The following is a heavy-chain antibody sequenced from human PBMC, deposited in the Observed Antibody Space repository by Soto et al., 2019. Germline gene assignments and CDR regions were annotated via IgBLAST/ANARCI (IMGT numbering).Heavy chain of an antibody. CDR2: IYNSGNT. V-gene: IGHV4-59*02. CDR3: ARGRWDYYFDY. CDR1: GFSGSSYY. D-gene: IGHD1-26*01. J-gene: IGHJ4*02. Sequence: SETLSLTCTVSGFSGSSYYWTWLRQPPGKGLEWIGYIYNSGNTNYSPALKSRVTMSVDTSKNQFSLKLTSVTAADTAAYYCARGRWDYYFDYWGQGTLVTVSS.